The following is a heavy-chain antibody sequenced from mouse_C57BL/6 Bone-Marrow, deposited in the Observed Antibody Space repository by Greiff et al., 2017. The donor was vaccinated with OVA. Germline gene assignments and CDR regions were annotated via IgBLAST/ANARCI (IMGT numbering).Heavy chain of an antibody. CDR2: ISYSGST. D-gene: IGHD1-1*01. Sequence: VQLKQSGPGLAKPSQTLSLTCSVTGYSITSDYWNWIRKFPGNKLEYMGYISYSGSTYYNPSLKSRISITRDTSKNQYYLQLNSVTTEDTATYDCARSATVVAHWYFDVWGTGTTVTVSS. CDR1: GYSITSDY. V-gene: IGHV3-8*01. CDR3: ARSATVVAHWYFDV. J-gene: IGHJ1*03.